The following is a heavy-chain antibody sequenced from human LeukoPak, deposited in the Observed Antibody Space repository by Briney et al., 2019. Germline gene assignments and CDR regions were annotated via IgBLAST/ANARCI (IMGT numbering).Heavy chain of an antibody. CDR1: GYTFTGYY. D-gene: IGHD2-15*01. Sequence: GASVKVSCKASGYTFTGYYMHWVRQAPGQGLEWMGWINPSSGGTNYAQKFQGRVTMTRDTSISTAYMELSRLRSDDTAVYYCASVVAAIIQDFGMDVWGQGTTVTVSS. J-gene: IGHJ6*02. V-gene: IGHV1-2*02. CDR2: INPSSGGT. CDR3: ASVVAAIIQDFGMDV.